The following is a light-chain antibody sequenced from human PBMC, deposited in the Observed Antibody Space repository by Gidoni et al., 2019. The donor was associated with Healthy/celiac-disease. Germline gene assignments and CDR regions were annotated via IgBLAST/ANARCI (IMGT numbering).Light chain of an antibody. J-gene: IGKJ4*01. V-gene: IGKV3-20*01. Sequence: EIVLTQSPGTLSLSPGERATLSCRASQSVSSSYLAWYQQKHGQAPRLLIYGASSRATGIPDRFSGSGSGTDFTLTISRLEPEDFAVYYCQQYGSSPAPFGGGTKVEIK. CDR2: GAS. CDR3: QQYGSSPAP. CDR1: QSVSSSY.